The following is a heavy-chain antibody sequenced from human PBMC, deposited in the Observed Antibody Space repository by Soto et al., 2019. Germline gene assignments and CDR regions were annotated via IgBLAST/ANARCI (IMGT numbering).Heavy chain of an antibody. CDR3: AKLPSLTTVTSTIRY. D-gene: IGHD4-17*01. CDR2: ISGSGGST. Sequence: EVHLLESGGGLVQPGGSLRLSCAASGFTFSSYAMTWVRQAPGKGLEWVSAISGSGGSTYYADSVKGRFTISRDNSKNTLYLQMNSLRAEDTAVYYCAKLPSLTTVTSTIRYGGQGTLVTVSS. J-gene: IGHJ4*02. V-gene: IGHV3-23*01. CDR1: GFTFSSYA.